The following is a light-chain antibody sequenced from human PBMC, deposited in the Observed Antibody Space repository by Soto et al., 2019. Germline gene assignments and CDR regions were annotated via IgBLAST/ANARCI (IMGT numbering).Light chain of an antibody. CDR2: AAS. V-gene: IGKV1-9*01. Sequence: DIQLTPSPSFLSASVGDRVTITCLASQGISSNLAWYQQKPGKAPKLLIYAASTLQSGVPSRFSGSGSGTEFTLTISSLQPEDFATYYCQKFNSYPINCGQGKRRAIK. CDR3: QKFNSYPIN. CDR1: QGISSN. J-gene: IGKJ5*01.